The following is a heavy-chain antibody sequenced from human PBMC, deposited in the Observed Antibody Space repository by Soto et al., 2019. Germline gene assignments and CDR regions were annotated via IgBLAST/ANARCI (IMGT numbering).Heavy chain of an antibody. J-gene: IGHJ6*04. CDR2: IGRTGIDR. D-gene: IGHD6-6*01. CDR3: AREIAARL. Sequence: EIQLVESGGGLVKPGGSLRLSCAASGLTFSIYTMNWVRQAPGKGLEFVSSIGRTGIDRYYIDSVKGRFTISRDNAKNALYLQMNSLRVEDTAVYYCAREIAARLWGKGTTVTVSS. V-gene: IGHV3-21*01. CDR1: GLTFSIYT.